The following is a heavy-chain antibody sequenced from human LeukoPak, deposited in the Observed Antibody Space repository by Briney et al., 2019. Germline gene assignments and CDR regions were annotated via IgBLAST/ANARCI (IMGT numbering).Heavy chain of an antibody. D-gene: IGHD6-13*01. CDR1: AGSISSYY. CDR2: IYYSGST. V-gene: IGHV4-59*08. J-gene: IGHJ4*02. CDR3: ARHWETSSWYVDY. Sequence: SSETLSLTCTVSAGSISSYYWSWIRQPPGKGLEWIGYIYYSGSTNYNPSLKSRVTISVDTSKNQLSLKLSSVTAADTAVYYCARHWETSSWYVDYWGQGTLVTVSS.